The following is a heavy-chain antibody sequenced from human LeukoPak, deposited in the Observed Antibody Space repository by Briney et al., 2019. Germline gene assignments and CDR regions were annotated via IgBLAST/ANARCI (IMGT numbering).Heavy chain of an antibody. J-gene: IGHJ4*02. CDR3: ARIMGGGSRSGVFDY. Sequence: GESLKMSCKGSGYSFINYWIAWVRQMPGKGLEWIGIIYPADSDTRYSPSFQGQVTISADKSISTAYLQWSSLKASDTAMYYCARIMGGGSRSGVFDYWGQGTLVTVSS. CDR2: IYPADSDT. V-gene: IGHV5-51*01. D-gene: IGHD2-15*01. CDR1: GYSFINYW.